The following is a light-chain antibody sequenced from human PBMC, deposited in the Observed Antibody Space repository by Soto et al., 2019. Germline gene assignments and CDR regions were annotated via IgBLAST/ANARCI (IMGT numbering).Light chain of an antibody. CDR1: QSVSRW. V-gene: IGKV1-5*03. Sequence: DIQMTQSPSTLSASVGDRLTITCRANQSVSRWLAWYQQKPGRAPNLLIYKASTLESGVPLRFSGSGSGTEFTLTINSVQPDDSATYYGQQYSTSPYNFGQGTKLDTK. CDR3: QQYSTSPYN. CDR2: KAS. J-gene: IGKJ2*01.